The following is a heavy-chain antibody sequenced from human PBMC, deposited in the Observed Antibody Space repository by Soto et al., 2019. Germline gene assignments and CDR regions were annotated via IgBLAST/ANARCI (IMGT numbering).Heavy chain of an antibody. CDR1: GASITSRRSY. D-gene: IGHD5-18*01. V-gene: IGHV4-39*01. CDR3: ATLEGMATAYYYYGMDV. CDR2: IYYSGST. J-gene: IGHJ6*02. Sequence: SETLSLTCPVSGASITSRRSYCGWIRKPPGKGLECIGSIYYSGSTYYNPSLKSRVTISVDTSKNQFSLKLSSVTAADTAVYYCATLEGMATAYYYYGMDVWGQGTTVT.